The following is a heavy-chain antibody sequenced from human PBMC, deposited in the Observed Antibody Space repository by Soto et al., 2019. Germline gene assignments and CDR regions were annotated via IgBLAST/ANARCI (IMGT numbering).Heavy chain of an antibody. CDR3: VRYCSTTLCNGVATRTFDY. J-gene: IGHJ4*02. V-gene: IGHV3-48*03. Sequence: EVLLLESGGGLVQPGGSLRLSCAASRFTFSTYEMNWVRQAPGKGLEWVSYISTSGSTVYYADSVKGRFTISRDNTRNSLYLQMNSLRDEDTALYYCVRYCSTTLCNGVATRTFDYWGQGTLVTVSS. D-gene: IGHD2-2*01. CDR1: RFTFSTYE. CDR2: ISTSGSTV.